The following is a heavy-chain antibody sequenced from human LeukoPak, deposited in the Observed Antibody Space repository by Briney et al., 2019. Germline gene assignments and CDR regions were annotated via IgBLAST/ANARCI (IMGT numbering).Heavy chain of an antibody. D-gene: IGHD3-22*01. CDR1: GFIFSDYT. CDR3: ARDYYDRSGYYGDDY. CDR2: ISGFNTYI. Sequence: GGSLRLSCAASGFIFSDYTMTWVRQAPGKGLEWVSSISGFNTYIYYADSVKGRFTIARDNAKNSLYLQMNSLRVEDTAVYYCARDYYDRSGYYGDDYWGQGILVTVSS. J-gene: IGHJ4*02. V-gene: IGHV3-21*01.